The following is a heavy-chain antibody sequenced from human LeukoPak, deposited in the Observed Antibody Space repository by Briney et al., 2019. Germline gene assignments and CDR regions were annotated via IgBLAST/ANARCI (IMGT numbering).Heavy chain of an antibody. CDR2: IDTSGSTI. V-gene: IGHV3-11*04. J-gene: IGHJ4*02. D-gene: IGHD3-22*01. Sequence: GGSLRLSCDASGFIFSDYFMTWISQAPGKGLECVAYIDTSGSTIYYADAVKGRFTISRDNAKNSLSLQMNSLRAEDTAVYFCAREWVYNYDSTAVDYWGQGTLVTVSS. CDR3: AREWVYNYDSTAVDY. CDR1: GFIFSDYF.